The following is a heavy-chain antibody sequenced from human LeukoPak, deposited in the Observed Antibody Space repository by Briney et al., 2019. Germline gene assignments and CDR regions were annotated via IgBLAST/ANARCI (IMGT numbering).Heavy chain of an antibody. CDR2: INHSGST. Sequence: PSETLSLTCAVYGGSFSGYYWSWIRQPPGKGLEWIGEINHSGSTNYNPSLKSRVTISVDMSKNQFYLKVNFVTAADTGVYYCARKVIAAAAHYFDYWGQGTLVTVSP. CDR1: GGSFSGYY. D-gene: IGHD6-13*01. J-gene: IGHJ4*02. CDR3: ARKVIAAAAHYFDY. V-gene: IGHV4-34*01.